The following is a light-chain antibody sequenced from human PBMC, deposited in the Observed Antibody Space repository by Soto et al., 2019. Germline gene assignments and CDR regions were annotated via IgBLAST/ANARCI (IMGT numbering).Light chain of an antibody. CDR3: AAWDDSLNGPL. J-gene: IGLJ3*02. V-gene: IGLV1-44*01. Sequence: QSVLTQPPSASGTPGQRVTISCSGSSSNIGSNTVNWYQQVQGTAPRLLIYSNNQRPSGVPDRFSAAKSGTSASLAVSGLQSEDEAHYYCAAWDDSLNGPLFGGGTKVTVL. CDR2: SNN. CDR1: SSNIGSNT.